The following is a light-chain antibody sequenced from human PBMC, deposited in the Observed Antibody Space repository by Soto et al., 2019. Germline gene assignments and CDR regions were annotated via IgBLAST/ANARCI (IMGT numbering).Light chain of an antibody. Sequence: DIQMSQSPSSLSASVGDRVTITCQASQEISNYLNWYQHKPGKAPKLLIFRASNLETGVPSRFSGGGSGTHFTFTISSLQPEDIATYYCQQYDNLPSYTFGPGTKLEIK. V-gene: IGKV1-33*01. CDR1: QEISNY. J-gene: IGKJ2*01. CDR3: QQYDNLPSYT. CDR2: RAS.